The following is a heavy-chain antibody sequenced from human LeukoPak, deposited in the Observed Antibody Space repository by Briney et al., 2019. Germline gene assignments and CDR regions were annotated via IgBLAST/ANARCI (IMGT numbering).Heavy chain of an antibody. Sequence: GGSLRLSCAASGFTFSDYYMSWLRQAPGKGLEWVSYISSSGSTIYYAGSVKGRFTISRDNAKNSLYLQMNSLRAEDTAVYYCARGPLLRYFDWLFGDFDYWGQGTLVTVST. D-gene: IGHD3-9*01. J-gene: IGHJ4*02. CDR3: ARGPLLRYFDWLFGDFDY. CDR2: ISSSGSTI. V-gene: IGHV3-11*01. CDR1: GFTFSDYY.